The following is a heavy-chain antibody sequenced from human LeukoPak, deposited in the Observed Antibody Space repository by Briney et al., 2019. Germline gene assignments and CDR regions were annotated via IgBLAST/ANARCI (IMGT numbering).Heavy chain of an antibody. CDR1: GFTFSSYS. Sequence: GGSLRLSCAASGFTFSSYSMNWVRQAPGKGLEWVSSISSSSSYIYYADSVKGRFTISRDNAKNSLYLHMNSLRAEDTAVYYCARLPGYCSGSNCPPGYYYYYMDVWGKGTAVTVSS. J-gene: IGHJ6*03. V-gene: IGHV3-21*06. CDR2: ISSSSSYI. CDR3: ARLPGYCSGSNCPPGYYYYYMDV. D-gene: IGHD2-15*01.